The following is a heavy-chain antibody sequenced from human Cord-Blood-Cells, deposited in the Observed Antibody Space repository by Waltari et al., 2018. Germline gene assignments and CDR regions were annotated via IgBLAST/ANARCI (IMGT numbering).Heavy chain of an antibody. CDR1: GGSISSSSYY. CDR2: IYYSGST. Sequence: QLQLQESGPGLVKPSETMSLTCPVSGGSISSSSYYWGWIRQPPGKGLEWIGSIYYSGSTYYNPSLKTRVTISVDTSKTQFSLMLSSVTAADTAVYYCARSIQGGTDYWGQGTLVTVSS. CDR3: ARSIQGGTDY. V-gene: IGHV4-39*01. J-gene: IGHJ4*02. D-gene: IGHD3-16*01.